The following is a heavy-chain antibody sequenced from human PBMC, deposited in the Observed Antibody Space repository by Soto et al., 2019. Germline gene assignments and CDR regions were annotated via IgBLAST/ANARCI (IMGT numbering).Heavy chain of an antibody. CDR1: GFTFSTYA. CDR2: ISGSGGST. Sequence: EVQLLESGGGLVQPGGSLRLSCAASGFTFSTYAMSWVRQAPGKGLEWVSAISGSGGSTFYADSVKGRFTIPRDNSKNTVHLQMNSLRAEDTAVYYCATLPLDYWGQGTLVTVSS. V-gene: IGHV3-23*01. J-gene: IGHJ4*02. CDR3: ATLPLDY.